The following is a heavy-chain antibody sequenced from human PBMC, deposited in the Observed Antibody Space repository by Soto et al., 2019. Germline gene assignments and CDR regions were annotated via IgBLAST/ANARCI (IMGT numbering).Heavy chain of an antibody. Sequence: QVQLVQSGAEVKKPGASVKVSCKASGYTFTSYYMHWVRQAPGQGLEWMGIINPSGGSTSYAQKCQGRVTMTRDTSTSTVYMELSSLRSEDTAVYYCAREQSTYCSGGSCYSHYGMDVWGQGTTVTVSS. CDR1: GYTFTSYY. V-gene: IGHV1-46*01. CDR2: INPSGGST. CDR3: AREQSTYCSGGSCYSHYGMDV. D-gene: IGHD2-15*01. J-gene: IGHJ6*02.